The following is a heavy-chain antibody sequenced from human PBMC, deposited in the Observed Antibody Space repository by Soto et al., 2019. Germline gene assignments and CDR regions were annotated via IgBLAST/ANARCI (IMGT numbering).Heavy chain of an antibody. J-gene: IGHJ4*02. CDR3: ARRV. CDR1: GFTFSNYP. CDR2: ISAGGDRT. Sequence: EVQVSESGGGLVQPGGSLRLSCATSGFTFSNYPMNWVRQAPGKGLEWVSGISAGGDRTYYADSVKGRFTIFRDNSKNSVSLRMNSPRVEYTAVYYCARRVWGQGTLVTVSS. V-gene: IGHV3-23*01.